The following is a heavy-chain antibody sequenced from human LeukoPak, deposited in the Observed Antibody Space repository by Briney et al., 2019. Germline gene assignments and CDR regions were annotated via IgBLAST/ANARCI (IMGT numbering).Heavy chain of an antibody. V-gene: IGHV3-21*01. CDR2: ISSSSSYI. Sequence: GGSLRLSCAASGFTFSSYSMNWVRQAPGKGLEWVSSISSSSSYIYYADSVKGRFTISRDNAKNSLYLQMNSLRAEDTAVYYCARVAAAGKGFDHWGQGTLVTVSS. J-gene: IGHJ4*02. D-gene: IGHD6-13*01. CDR1: GFTFSSYS. CDR3: ARVAAAGKGFDH.